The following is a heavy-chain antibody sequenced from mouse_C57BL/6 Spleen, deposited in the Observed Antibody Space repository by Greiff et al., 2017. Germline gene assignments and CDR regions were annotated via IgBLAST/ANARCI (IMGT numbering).Heavy chain of an antibody. CDR1: GYTFTSYW. V-gene: IGHV1-55*01. Sequence: QVQLQQPGAELVKPGASVKMSCKASGYTFTSYWLTWVKQRPGQGLEWIGDIYPGSGSTNYNEKFKSKATLTVDTSSSTAYMQLSSLTSEDSAVYYCARSTTVVAEGYWGQGTTLTVSS. D-gene: IGHD1-1*01. CDR2: IYPGSGST. CDR3: ARSTTVVAEGY. J-gene: IGHJ2*01.